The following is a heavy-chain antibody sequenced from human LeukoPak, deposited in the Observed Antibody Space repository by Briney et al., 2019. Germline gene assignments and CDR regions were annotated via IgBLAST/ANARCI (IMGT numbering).Heavy chain of an antibody. D-gene: IGHD3-22*01. CDR2: IKSDGST. Sequence: GGSLRLSCAASGFTFSSYWMHWVRQAPGKGLVWLSRIKSDGSTNYADSVKGRFTISRDNVKNTVSLQMNSLRAEDTGVYYCARAPSEIGGYYPEYFRHWGQGTLVTVSS. CDR1: GFTFSSYW. CDR3: ARAPSEIGGYYPEYFRH. V-gene: IGHV3-74*01. J-gene: IGHJ1*01.